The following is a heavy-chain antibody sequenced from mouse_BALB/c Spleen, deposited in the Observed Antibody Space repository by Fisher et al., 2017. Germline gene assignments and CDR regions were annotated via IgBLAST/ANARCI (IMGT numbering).Heavy chain of an antibody. CDR3: ARGLSFITTGYYAMDY. J-gene: IGHJ4*01. D-gene: IGHD1-2*01. Sequence: KFKGKATLTVDKSSSTAYMQLSSLTSEDSAVYFCARGLSFITTGYYAMDYWGQGTSVTVSS. V-gene: IGHV1-84*01.